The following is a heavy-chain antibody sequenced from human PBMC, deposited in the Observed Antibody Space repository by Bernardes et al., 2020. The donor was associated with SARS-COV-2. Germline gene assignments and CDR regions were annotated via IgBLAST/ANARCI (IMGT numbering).Heavy chain of an antibody. D-gene: IGHD2-2*01. J-gene: IGHJ3*02. Sequence: GGSLRLSCAASGFTFSNYLFSWFRQAPGKGLEWVSSISGAGMYIYYGDSVRGRFTTSRDNAKNSLFLQMNSLRAEDMAVYYCARIGYCSSTSCYRPDDAFDIWGQGTMVTVSS. CDR3: ARIGYCSSTSCYRPDDAFDI. V-gene: IGHV3-21*04. CDR1: GFTFSNYL. CDR2: ISGAGMYI.